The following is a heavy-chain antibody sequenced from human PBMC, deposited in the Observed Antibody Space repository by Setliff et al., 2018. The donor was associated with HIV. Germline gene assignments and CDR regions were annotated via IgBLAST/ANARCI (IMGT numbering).Heavy chain of an antibody. CDR2: INTHTGSP. J-gene: IGHJ5*02. D-gene: IGHD4-17*01. CDR1: GHTFTAYG. V-gene: IGHV7-4-1*02. CDR3: ARALYGEYGGDLNWLDP. Sequence: GASVKVSCKPSGHTFTAYGLSWVRQAPGQGLEWMGWINTHTGSPTYAQAFTGRFVFSVDTSVTTAYLQISGLKADDTAVYYCARALYGEYGGDLNWLDPWGQGTLVTAPQ.